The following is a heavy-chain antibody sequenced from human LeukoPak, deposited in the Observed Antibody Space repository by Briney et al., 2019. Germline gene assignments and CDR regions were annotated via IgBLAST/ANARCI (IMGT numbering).Heavy chain of an antibody. D-gene: IGHD6-13*01. V-gene: IGHV3-9*01. Sequence: GGSLRLSCAASGFTFSTYSMNWVRQAPGKGLEWVSGISWNSGSIGYADSVKGRFTISRDNAKNSLYLQMNSLRAEDTALYYCAKESGLAAAGFDYWGQGTLVTVSS. CDR2: ISWNSGSI. CDR3: AKESGLAAAGFDY. CDR1: GFTFSTYS. J-gene: IGHJ4*02.